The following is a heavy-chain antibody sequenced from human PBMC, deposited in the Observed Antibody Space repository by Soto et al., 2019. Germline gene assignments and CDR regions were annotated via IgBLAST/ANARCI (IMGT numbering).Heavy chain of an antibody. Sequence: QVQLQQWGAGLLKPSETLSLTCAVYGGSFSGYYWSWIRQPPGKGLEWIGEINHSGSTNYNPSLKSRVTIAVDTSKNQFSLKLSSVTAADTAVYYCARFPPTEEGDYWGQGTLVTVSS. CDR2: INHSGST. J-gene: IGHJ4*02. CDR3: ARFPPTEEGDY. CDR1: GGSFSGYY. V-gene: IGHV4-34*01.